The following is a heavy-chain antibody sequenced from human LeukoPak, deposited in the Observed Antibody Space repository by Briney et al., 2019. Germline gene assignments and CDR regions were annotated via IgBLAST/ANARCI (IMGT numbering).Heavy chain of an antibody. CDR1: GGSISSYY. J-gene: IGHJ3*02. V-gene: IGHV4-59*01. Sequence: PSETLSLTCTVSGGSISSYYWSWIRQPPGKGLEWIGYIYYSGSTNYNPSLKSRVTISVDTSKNQYSLKLSSVTAADTAVYYCARDVLLWFGELSGAFDIWGQGTMVTVSS. D-gene: IGHD3-10*01. CDR3: ARDVLLWFGELSGAFDI. CDR2: IYYSGST.